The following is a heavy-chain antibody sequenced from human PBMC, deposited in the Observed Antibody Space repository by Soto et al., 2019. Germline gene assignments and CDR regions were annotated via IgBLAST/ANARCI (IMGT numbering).Heavy chain of an antibody. CDR3: AKGVGCYYFDY. CDR1: GFTFSHYP. Sequence: QVQLVESGGGVVQPGRSLRLSCAASGFTFSHYPMYWVRQAPGKGLEWVAVITYDGNNKYYADSVKGRFTISRDNAKNTLSLQMNNLRPEDTAVYYCAKGVGCYYFDYWGQGTLVTVSS. J-gene: IGHJ4*02. CDR2: ITYDGNNK. V-gene: IGHV3-30-3*01. D-gene: IGHD1-26*01.